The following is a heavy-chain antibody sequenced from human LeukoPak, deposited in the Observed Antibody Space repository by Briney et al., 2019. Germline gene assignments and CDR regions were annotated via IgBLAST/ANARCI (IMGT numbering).Heavy chain of an antibody. Sequence: GGSLRLSCAASGFTFSSYEMNWVRQAPGKVLEWVSYISSSGSTIYYADSVKGRFTISRDNAKNSLYLQLNSLRAEDTAVYYCARDGSDSTGYYYALWGQGTLVTVSS. CDR3: ARDGSDSTGYYYAL. V-gene: IGHV3-48*03. J-gene: IGHJ4*02. CDR1: GFTFSSYE. D-gene: IGHD3-22*01. CDR2: ISSSGSTI.